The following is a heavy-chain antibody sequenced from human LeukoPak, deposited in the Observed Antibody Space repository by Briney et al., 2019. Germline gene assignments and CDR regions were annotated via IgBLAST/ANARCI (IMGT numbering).Heavy chain of an antibody. J-gene: IGHJ4*02. CDR3: AKDPPEMGGTIAAAGTGDY. CDR2: INPSGGAT. D-gene: IGHD6-13*01. Sequence: ASVKVSCKASGYTFTSYYMHWVRQAPGQGLEWMGIINPSGGATSCTQKLQGRVTTTRDTSTSTFYMELSSLRSEDTAVYYCAKDPPEMGGTIAAAGTGDYWGQGTLVTVSS. V-gene: IGHV1-46*04. CDR1: GYTFTSYY.